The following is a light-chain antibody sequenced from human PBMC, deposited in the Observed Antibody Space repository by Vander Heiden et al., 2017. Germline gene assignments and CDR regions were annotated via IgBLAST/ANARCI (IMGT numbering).Light chain of an antibody. CDR1: ALPKDY. CDR3: YSTDSSGNHRV. V-gene: IGLV3-10*01. Sequence: SYELTQPPSVSVSPGQTARITCSGDALPKDYACWYQQKSGQAPALVIDGDTKRPSGIPERFSGSRSGTMATLTISGAQVEDEADYYCYSTDSSGNHRVFGGGTKLTGL. J-gene: IGLJ2*01. CDR2: GDT.